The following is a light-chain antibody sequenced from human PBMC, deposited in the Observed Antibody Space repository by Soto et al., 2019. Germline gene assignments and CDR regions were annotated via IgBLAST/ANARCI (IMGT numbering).Light chain of an antibody. CDR3: QQYNSYGYT. J-gene: IGKJ2*01. Sequence: DIPMTQSPSTLSASVGARVTITCRASQSLNSWLAWYQQKPGKAPKLLIYDASNLESGVPSRFSGSGSETEFTLTISSLQPDDLATYYCQQYNSYGYTFGQGTKLEIK. CDR2: DAS. V-gene: IGKV1-5*01. CDR1: QSLNSW.